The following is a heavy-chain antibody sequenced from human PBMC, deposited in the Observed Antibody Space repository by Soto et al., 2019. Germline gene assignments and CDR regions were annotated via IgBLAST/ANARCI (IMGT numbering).Heavy chain of an antibody. V-gene: IGHV4-39*01. J-gene: IGHJ4*02. D-gene: IGHD3-22*01. Sequence: SETLSLTCTVSGGSISSSSYYWGWIRQPPGKGLEWIGSIYYSGSTYYNPSLKSRVTISVDTSKNQFSLKLSSVTAADTAVYYCARGSGYYYWDDYWGQGTLVTVSS. CDR1: GGSISSSSYY. CDR2: IYYSGST. CDR3: ARGSGYYYWDDY.